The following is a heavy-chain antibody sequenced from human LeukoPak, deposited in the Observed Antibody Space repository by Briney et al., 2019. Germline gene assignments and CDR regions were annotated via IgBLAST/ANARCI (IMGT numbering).Heavy chain of an antibody. D-gene: IGHD2-2*01. CDR2: MNPNSGNT. CDR1: GYTFTSYD. V-gene: IGHV1-8*01. CDR3: ARVVVPAPYWYFDL. Sequence: ASVKVSCKASGYTFTSYDINWVRQATGQGVEWMGWMNPNSGNTGYAQKFQGRVTMTRNTSISTAYMELSSLRSEDTAVYYCARVVVPAPYWYFDLWGRGTLVTVSS. J-gene: IGHJ2*01.